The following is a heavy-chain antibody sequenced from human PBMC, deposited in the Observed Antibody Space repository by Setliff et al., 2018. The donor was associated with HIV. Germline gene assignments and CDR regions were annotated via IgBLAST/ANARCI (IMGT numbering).Heavy chain of an antibody. CDR3: VRGIYDSSGFWYPHGDS. Sequence: ASVKVSCKASGYTFTSYDINWVRQATGHGLEWMGWINPYSGNTGYAQKFQGRVTMTRETSTSTAYLELSNLRAEDTAVYYCVRGIYDSSGFWYPHGDSWGQGTLVTVPQ. V-gene: IGHV1-8*01. J-gene: IGHJ5*01. D-gene: IGHD3-22*01. CDR1: GYTFTSYD. CDR2: INPYSGNT.